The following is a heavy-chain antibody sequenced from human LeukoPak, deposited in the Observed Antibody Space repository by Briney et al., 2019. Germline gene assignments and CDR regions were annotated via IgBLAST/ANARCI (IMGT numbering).Heavy chain of an antibody. CDR3: AAGETYFYGPKHHSAFDGFDM. CDR2: FDPGEDEI. D-gene: IGHD3-10*01. V-gene: IGHV1-24*01. CDR1: GFSLHELC. Sequence: ASVKVSCKVLGFSLHELCLHWVRQSPEKGLEWMGGFDPGEDEIVYAQMFHGRVTVTEDSSTNTGYLEVTGLTADDTAVYYCAAGETYFYGPKHHSAFDGFDMWGQGTQVTVSP. J-gene: IGHJ3*02.